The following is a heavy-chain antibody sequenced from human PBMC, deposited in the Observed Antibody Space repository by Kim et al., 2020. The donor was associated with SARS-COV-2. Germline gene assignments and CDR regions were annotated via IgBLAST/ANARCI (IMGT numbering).Heavy chain of an antibody. J-gene: IGHJ4*02. CDR1: GGSLSGYY. V-gene: IGHV4-34*01. Sequence: SETLSLTCAVYGGSLSGYYWSWIRQPPGKGLEWIGEVNHSGSSNYNPSLKSRVTISVDTSKNEFSLKLTSVTAADTAVYYCANGGNYCSGGSCFDYLGQGTLVTVS. D-gene: IGHD2-15*01. CDR3: ANGGNYCSGGSCFDY. CDR2: VNHSGSS.